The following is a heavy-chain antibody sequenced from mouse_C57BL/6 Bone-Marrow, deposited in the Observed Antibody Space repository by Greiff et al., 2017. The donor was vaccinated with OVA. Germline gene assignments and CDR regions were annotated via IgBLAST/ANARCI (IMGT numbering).Heavy chain of an antibody. CDR2: INYDGSST. D-gene: IGHD4-1*02. J-gene: IGHJ3*01. Sequence: EVMLVESEGGLVQPGSSMKLSCTASGFTFSDYYMAWVRQVPEKGLEWVANINYDGSSTYYLDSLKSRFIISRDNAKNILYLQMSSLKSEDTATYYCASQLGRAWLAYWGQGTLVTVSA. CDR1: GFTFSDYY. CDR3: ASQLGRAWLAY. V-gene: IGHV5-16*01.